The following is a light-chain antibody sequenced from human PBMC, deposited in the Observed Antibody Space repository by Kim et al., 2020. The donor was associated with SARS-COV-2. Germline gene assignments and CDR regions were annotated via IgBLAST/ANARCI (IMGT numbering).Light chain of an antibody. Sequence: PATLSVSPGERATLSCRASQSVSSNLAWYQQKPGQAPRLLIYGASTRATGIPARFSGSGSGTEFTLTISSLQSEDFAVYYCQHQRFGQGTKVDIK. J-gene: IGKJ1*01. CDR3: QHQR. CDR2: GAS. V-gene: IGKV3-15*01. CDR1: QSVSSN.